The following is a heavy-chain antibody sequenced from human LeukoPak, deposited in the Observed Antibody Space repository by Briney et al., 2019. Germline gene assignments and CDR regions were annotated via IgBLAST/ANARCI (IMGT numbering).Heavy chain of an antibody. CDR2: ISGSGGST. V-gene: IGHV3-23*01. CDR3: AKDGGYSYGSPQDY. Sequence: GGSLRLSWAASGFTFSSYAMSWVRQAPGKGLEWVSAISGSGGSTYYADSVKGRFTISRDNSKNTLYLQMNSLRAEDTAVYYCAKDGGYSYGSPQDYWGQGTLVTVSS. J-gene: IGHJ4*02. CDR1: GFTFSSYA. D-gene: IGHD5-18*01.